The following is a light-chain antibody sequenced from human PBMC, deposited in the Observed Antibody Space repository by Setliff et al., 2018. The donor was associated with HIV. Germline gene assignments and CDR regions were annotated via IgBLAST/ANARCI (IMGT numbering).Light chain of an antibody. CDR3: GTWDTSLNAYV. J-gene: IGLJ1*01. CDR2: DNT. Sequence: QSVLTQPPSVSAAPGQKVTISCSGSSSNIKNNFVSWYQQLPGTAPKVLVYDNTKRPSGIPDRFSGSTSGTSATLGITGLQTGDDADYYCGTWDTSLNAYVFGTGTKVT. V-gene: IGLV1-51*01. CDR1: SSNIKNNF.